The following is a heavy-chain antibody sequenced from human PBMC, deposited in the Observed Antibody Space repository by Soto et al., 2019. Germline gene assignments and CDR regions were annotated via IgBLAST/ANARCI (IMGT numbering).Heavy chain of an antibody. CDR1: GDSVSSNSAA. CDR3: AKVTKRAAAGRYEYYKYGMDV. J-gene: IGHJ6*02. D-gene: IGHD6-13*01. V-gene: IGHV6-1*01. Sequence: SQTLSLTCAISGDSVSSNSAAWNWIRQSPSRGLEWLGRTYYRSKWNTDSAVSMKNRTTITPDTSKNLFSLQLDSVTPEDTALYYCAKVTKRAAAGRYEYYKYGMDVWGQGTTVTVSS. CDR2: TYYRSKWNT.